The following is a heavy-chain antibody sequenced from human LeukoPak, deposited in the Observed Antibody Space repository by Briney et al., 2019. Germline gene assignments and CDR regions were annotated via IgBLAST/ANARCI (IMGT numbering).Heavy chain of an antibody. CDR1: GFTFSSYS. V-gene: IGHV3-21*01. CDR2: ITGSSSHI. Sequence: PGGSLRLSCTTSGFTFSSYSMNWVRQAPGKGLEWVASITGSSSHIYYVDSLKGRFTVSRDNAKNSLYLEMHSLRAEDTAVYYCARENCSGGSCLIGLAFDYWGQGTLVTVSS. CDR3: ARENCSGGSCLIGLAFDY. J-gene: IGHJ4*02. D-gene: IGHD2-15*01.